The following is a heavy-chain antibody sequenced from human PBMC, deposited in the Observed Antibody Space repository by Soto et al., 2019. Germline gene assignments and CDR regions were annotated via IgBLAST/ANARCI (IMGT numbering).Heavy chain of an antibody. CDR1: GGSISSGDYY. CDR3: ARGELELRPFDY. V-gene: IGHV4-30-4*01. CDR2: IYYSGST. Sequence: PSETLSLTCTVSGGSISSGDYYWSWIRQPPGKGLEWIGYIYYSGSTYYNPSLKSRVTISVDRSKNQFSLKLSSVTAADTAVYYCARGELELRPFDYWGQGTLVTVS. J-gene: IGHJ4*02. D-gene: IGHD1-7*01.